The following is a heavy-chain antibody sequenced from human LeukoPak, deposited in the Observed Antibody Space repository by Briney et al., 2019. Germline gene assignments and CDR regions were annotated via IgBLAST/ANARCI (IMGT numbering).Heavy chain of an antibody. Sequence: PSQTLSLTCTVSGGSISSGSYYWNWIRQPAGKGLEWIGRIYTSGGTTYSTTYSPSLKSRVTFSVDTSKNQFSLNLSSVTAADTAVYYCARDEVTISAPGVYWGQGTLVTVSS. D-gene: IGHD4-17*01. CDR1: GGSISSGSYY. V-gene: IGHV4-61*02. J-gene: IGHJ4*02. CDR3: ARDEVTISAPGVY. CDR2: IYTSGGTTYST.